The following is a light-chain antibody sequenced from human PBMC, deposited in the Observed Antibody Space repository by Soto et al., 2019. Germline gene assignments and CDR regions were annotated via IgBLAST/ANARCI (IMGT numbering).Light chain of an antibody. CDR3: QQYVSSPWA. CDR2: DIS. CDR1: QSVSRN. J-gene: IGKJ1*01. Sequence: EIVMTQSPATLSVSPGERAPLSCRASQSVSRNLAWYQQRPGQAPRLLIYDISNRATGIPDRFTGSGSGTDFTLTISRLEPEDFAVYYCQQYVSSPWAFGQGTKVDI. V-gene: IGKV3-20*01.